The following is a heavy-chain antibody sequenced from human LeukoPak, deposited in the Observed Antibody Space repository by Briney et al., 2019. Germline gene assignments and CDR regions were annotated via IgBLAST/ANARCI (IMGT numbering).Heavy chain of an antibody. CDR3: ARGDGYNFFDY. CDR1: GFTFSSSW. Sequence: GGSLRLSCAASGFTFSSSWMHWVRQAPGKGLVWVSYISSDGSSTTYADSVKGRFTISRDNSENTLYLQMKSLRAEDTAVYYCARGDGYNFFDYWGQGTLVTVSS. D-gene: IGHD5-24*01. V-gene: IGHV3-74*01. CDR2: ISSDGSST. J-gene: IGHJ4*02.